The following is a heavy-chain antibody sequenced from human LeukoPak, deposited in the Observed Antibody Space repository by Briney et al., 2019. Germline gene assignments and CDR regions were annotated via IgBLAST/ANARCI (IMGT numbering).Heavy chain of an antibody. CDR1: GGSFSGYY. J-gene: IGHJ4*02. D-gene: IGHD1-26*01. CDR2: INHSGST. CDR3: ARHGRGRGNYCDY. Sequence: SETLSLTCAVYGGSFSGYYWSWIRQPPGKGLEWIGEINHSGSTNYNPSLKSRVTISVDTSKNQFSLKLSSVTAADTAVYYCARHGRGRGNYCDYWGQGTLVTVSS. V-gene: IGHV4-34*01.